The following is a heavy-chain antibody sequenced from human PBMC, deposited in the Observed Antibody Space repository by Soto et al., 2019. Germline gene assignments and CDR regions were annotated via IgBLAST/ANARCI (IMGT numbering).Heavy chain of an antibody. J-gene: IGHJ6*02. CDR2: IYYSGST. D-gene: IGHD5-18*01. CDR1: GGSVSSGSYY. Sequence: SETLSLTCTVSGGSVSSGSYYWSWIRQPPGKGLEWFGYIYYSGSTNYNPSLKSRVTISVDTSKNQFSLKLSSVTAADTAVYYCARDLGYSYGYEGYYYYYGMDVWGQGTTVNVS. CDR3: ARDLGYSYGYEGYYYYYGMDV. V-gene: IGHV4-61*01.